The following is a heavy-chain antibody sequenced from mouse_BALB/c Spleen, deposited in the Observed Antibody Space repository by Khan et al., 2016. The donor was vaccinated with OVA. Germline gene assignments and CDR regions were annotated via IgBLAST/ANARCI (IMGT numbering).Heavy chain of an antibody. J-gene: IGHJ4*01. Sequence: QVQLKESGPELVKPGALVKISCKASGYTFTAYDINWVKQRPGQGLEWIGWIYPGDGTTKYNENFKGKATLTADISSNTVHMQLSGLTSATSAVYFCEREGLREVGLDYWGQGTSVSVSS. V-gene: IGHV1S56*01. CDR1: GYTFTAYD. D-gene: IGHD2-4*01. CDR3: EREGLREVGLDY. CDR2: IYPGDGTT.